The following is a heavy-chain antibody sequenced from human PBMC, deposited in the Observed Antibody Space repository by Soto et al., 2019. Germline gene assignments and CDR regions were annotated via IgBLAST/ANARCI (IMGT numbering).Heavy chain of an antibody. CDR2: INTNSGDT. J-gene: IGHJ4*02. CDR3: ARGPSNGAFDY. Sequence: ASVKVSCKASGYTFTTYFLHWFRQAPGQGPEWMGWINTNSGDTKYAQNFQGRVTMTRDTSIDTVYMELSRLKSDDTSVYYCARGPSNGAFDYWGQGTLVTAPQ. V-gene: IGHV1-2*02. CDR1: GYTFTTYF. D-gene: IGHD5-18*01.